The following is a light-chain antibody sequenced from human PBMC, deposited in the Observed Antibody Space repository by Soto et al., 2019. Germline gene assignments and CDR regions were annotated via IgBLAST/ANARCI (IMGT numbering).Light chain of an antibody. V-gene: IGKV3-20*01. CDR2: GAS. J-gene: IGKJ2*01. Sequence: EIVLTQSPGTLSLSPGERATLSCRVSQSVSSRYLAWYQQKPGQAPRLLIYGASSRATGIPDRFSGSGSGTDFTLTISRLEPEDFAVYYCQQYGSSSYTFGQGTKLEIK. CDR1: QSVSSRY. CDR3: QQYGSSSYT.